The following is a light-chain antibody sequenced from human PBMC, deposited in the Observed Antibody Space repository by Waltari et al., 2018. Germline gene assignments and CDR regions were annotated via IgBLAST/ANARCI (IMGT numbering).Light chain of an antibody. CDR3: QHYNSFPWT. CDR2: KAS. J-gene: IGKJ1*01. Sequence: DIQMTQSPSTLSASVGDRVTITCRASQSISSWLAWYQQKPGKAPKFLIYKASNLESGVPSGFSGSGSGTEFTLTISSLQPDDFATYYCQHYNSFPWTFGQGTKVEIK. CDR1: QSISSW. V-gene: IGKV1-5*03.